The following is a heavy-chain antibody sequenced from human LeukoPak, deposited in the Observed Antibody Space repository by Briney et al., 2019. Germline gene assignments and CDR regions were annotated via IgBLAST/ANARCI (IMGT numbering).Heavy chain of an antibody. Sequence: GGSLRLSCAASGFTFSSYAMSWVRQAPGKGLEWVSAISGSGGSTYYADSVKGRFTLSRDNSKNTLYLQMNSLRAEDTAVYYCAKDEAAWSRAFDIWGQGTMVTVSS. D-gene: IGHD6-13*01. CDR1: GFTFSSYA. J-gene: IGHJ3*02. CDR2: ISGSGGST. CDR3: AKDEAAWSRAFDI. V-gene: IGHV3-23*01.